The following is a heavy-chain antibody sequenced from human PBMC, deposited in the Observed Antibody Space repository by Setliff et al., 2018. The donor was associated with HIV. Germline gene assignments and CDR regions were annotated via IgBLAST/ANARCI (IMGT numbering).Heavy chain of an antibody. J-gene: IGHJ6*02. V-gene: IGHV1-2*02. CDR2: VNPNSGDA. CDR3: ARNFGLSPSGKYYYYYGMDI. CDR1: GYTFINYG. Sequence: ASVKVSCKASGYTFINYGISWVRQAPGQGLEWLGWVNPNSGDAIYAQNFQGRVTMTRDTSINAAYMELRGLRSDDTAVYYCARNFGLSPSGKYYYYYGMDIWGQGTTVTVS. D-gene: IGHD3-10*01.